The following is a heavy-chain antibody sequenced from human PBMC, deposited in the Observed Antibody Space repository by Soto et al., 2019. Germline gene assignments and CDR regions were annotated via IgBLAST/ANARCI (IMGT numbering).Heavy chain of an antibody. CDR3: ASLHNKYYYGMDV. J-gene: IGHJ6*02. CDR1: GYTFTSSY. D-gene: IGHD4-4*01. Sequence: GAAVKVSCKASGYTFTSSYMHRVRQAPGQGLEWMGIINPSGGSTSYAQKFQGRVNMTRDTSTSTVYMELSSLRSEDTAVYYCASLHNKYYYGMDVWGQGITVTVYS. CDR2: INPSGGST. V-gene: IGHV1-46*01.